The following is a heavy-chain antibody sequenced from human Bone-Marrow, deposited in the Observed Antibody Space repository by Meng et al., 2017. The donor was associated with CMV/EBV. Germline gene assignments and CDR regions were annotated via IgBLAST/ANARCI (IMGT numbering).Heavy chain of an antibody. CDR3: AREVVVVPAASSGFDP. V-gene: IGHV1-2*02. CDR2: INPNSGGT. D-gene: IGHD2-2*01. J-gene: IGHJ5*02. CDR1: GCTFTGSY. Sequence: ASVKVSCKASGCTFTGSYVHWVRQAPGQGLEWMGWINPNSGGTNYAQKFQGRVTMTRDTSISTAYMELSRLGSDDTAVYYCAREVVVVPAASSGFDPWGQGTLVTVSS.